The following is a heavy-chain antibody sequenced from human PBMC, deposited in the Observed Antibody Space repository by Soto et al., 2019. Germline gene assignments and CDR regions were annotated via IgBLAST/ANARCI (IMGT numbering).Heavy chain of an antibody. J-gene: IGHJ6*01. D-gene: IGHD3-9*01. CDR3: AKDPVLRYFDWSPPGYYYGMDV. CDR1: GFTFSSYG. Sequence: PGGSLRLSCAASGFTFSSYGMHWVRQAPGKGLEWVAVISYDGSNKYYADSVKGRFTISRDNSKNTLYLQMNSLRAEDTAVYYCAKDPVLRYFDWSPPGYYYGMDVCGQGTTVTVSS. CDR2: ISYDGSNK. V-gene: IGHV3-30*18.